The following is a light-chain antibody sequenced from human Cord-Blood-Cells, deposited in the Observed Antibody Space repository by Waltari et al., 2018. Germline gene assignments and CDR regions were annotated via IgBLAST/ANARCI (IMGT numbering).Light chain of an antibody. Sequence: QSALTPPASVSGSPGQSITISCTGTSSDVRGYNYVSWYQQHPGKAPKLMIYDVSNRPSGVSNRFSGSKSGNTASLTISGLQAEDEADYYCSSYTSSSTRVFGGGTKLTVL. CDR1: SSDVRGYNY. CDR2: DVS. J-gene: IGLJ3*02. CDR3: SSYTSSSTRV. V-gene: IGLV2-14*03.